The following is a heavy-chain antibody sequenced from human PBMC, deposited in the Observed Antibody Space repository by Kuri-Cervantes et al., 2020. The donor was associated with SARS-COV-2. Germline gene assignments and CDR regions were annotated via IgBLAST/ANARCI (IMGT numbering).Heavy chain of an antibody. V-gene: IGHV3-11*04. Sequence: GGSLRLSCAASGFTFTDYYMSWVRQAPGKGLEWVSYISGPGSTTYYADSVRGRFTISRDNSKNSLYLQMNSLRAEDTAVYYCASTPGQSLVLNYFDYWGQGTLVTVSS. CDR2: ISGPGSTT. D-gene: IGHD6-19*01. J-gene: IGHJ4*02. CDR3: ASTPGQSLVLNYFDY. CDR1: GFTFTDYY.